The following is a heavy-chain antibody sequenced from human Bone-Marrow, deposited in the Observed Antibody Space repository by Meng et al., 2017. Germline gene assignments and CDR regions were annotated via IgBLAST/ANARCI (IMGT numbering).Heavy chain of an antibody. Sequence: QVQLQESGPGLVKLSPTLSLTCSVYGGSISSGNHYLSWIRQHPGKGLEYIGYIYSSGSTYYNPSLKSRVIISVDTSKNQFSLRLNSVTAADTAVYYCASLYGDSSVWYLDLWGRGTLVTVSS. CDR1: GGSISSGNHY. V-gene: IGHV4-31*03. D-gene: IGHD4-17*01. CDR3: ASLYGDSSVWYLDL. J-gene: IGHJ2*01. CDR2: IYSSGST.